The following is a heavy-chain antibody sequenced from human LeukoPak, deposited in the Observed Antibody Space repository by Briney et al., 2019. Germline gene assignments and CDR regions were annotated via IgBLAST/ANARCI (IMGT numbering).Heavy chain of an antibody. CDR1: GFTFSSYG. CDR3: AKSTTVTQRGYFDY. Sequence: PGGSLRLSCAASGFTFSSYGMHWVRQAPAKGLEWVAIISYDGSNKYYADSVKGRFTISRDNSKNTLYLQMNSLRAEDTAMYYCAKSTTVTQRGYFDYWGQGTLVTVSS. CDR2: ISYDGSNK. J-gene: IGHJ4*02. V-gene: IGHV3-30*18. D-gene: IGHD4-17*01.